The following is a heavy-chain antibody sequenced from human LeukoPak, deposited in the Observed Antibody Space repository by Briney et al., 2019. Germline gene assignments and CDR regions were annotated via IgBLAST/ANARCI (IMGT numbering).Heavy chain of an antibody. CDR3: ARVPEDVYYDSSGYYFDY. CDR2: ISAYNGNT. CDR1: GYTFTSYG. V-gene: IGHV1-18*01. D-gene: IGHD3-22*01. Sequence: ASVAVSCKASGYTFTSYGISWVRQAPGQGLEWMGWISAYNGNTNYAQKLQGRVTMTTDTSTSTAYMELRSLRSDDTAVYYCARVPEDVYYDSSGYYFDYWGQGTLVTVSS. J-gene: IGHJ4*02.